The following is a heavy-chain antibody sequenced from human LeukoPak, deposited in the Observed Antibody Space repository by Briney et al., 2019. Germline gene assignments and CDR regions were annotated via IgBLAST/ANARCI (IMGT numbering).Heavy chain of an antibody. J-gene: IGHJ4*02. V-gene: IGHV3-7*01. Sequence: GGSLRLPCAASGFTFTNYWMSWVRQAPGKGLEWVANIKQDGSEKYYVDSVEGRFTISRDNAENSLSLQMNSLRGEDTAVYYCVRALGSSSADYWGQGTLVTVSS. CDR2: IKQDGSEK. CDR1: GFTFTNYW. D-gene: IGHD6-6*01. CDR3: VRALGSSSADY.